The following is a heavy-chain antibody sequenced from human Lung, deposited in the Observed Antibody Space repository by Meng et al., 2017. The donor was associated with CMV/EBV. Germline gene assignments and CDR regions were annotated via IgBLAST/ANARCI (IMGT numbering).Heavy chain of an antibody. J-gene: IGHJ4*02. V-gene: IGHV3-74*01. D-gene: IGHD1-26*01. CDR2: INDDGSRT. Sequence: GESLKISCAASGFTLSRYWMHWVRQAPGKGLVWVSRINDDGSRTDYADSVKGRFTISRDNAKNTLYLQMNSLRAEDTAVYYCAKDWSGSDDYWGQGTLVTVSS. CDR3: AKDWSGSDDY. CDR1: GFTLSRYW.